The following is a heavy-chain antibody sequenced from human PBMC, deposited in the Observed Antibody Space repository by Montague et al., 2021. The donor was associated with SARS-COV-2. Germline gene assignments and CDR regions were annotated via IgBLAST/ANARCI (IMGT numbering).Heavy chain of an antibody. CDR1: GGSISRYS. CDR3: ARVGRGSSWYEVAFDI. D-gene: IGHD6-13*01. CDR2: IYNSGST. V-gene: IGHV4-59*01. J-gene: IGHJ3*02. Sequence: SETLSLTCTVSGGSISRYSWTWTRQPPGKGLEWIGYIYNSGSTNYNPSLTSRVTISVDTSKNQFSLKLSSVAAADTAVYYCARVGRGSSWYEVAFDIWGQGTMVTVSS.